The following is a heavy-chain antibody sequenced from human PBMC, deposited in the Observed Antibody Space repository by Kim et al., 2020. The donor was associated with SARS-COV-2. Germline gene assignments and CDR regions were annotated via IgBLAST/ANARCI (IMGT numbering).Heavy chain of an antibody. CDR2: LSGSSDDI. V-gene: IGHV3-11*03. J-gene: IGHJ4*02. CDR3: VRTYDSGYTYYFDH. Sequence: GGSLRHSCAASGFTFSDYYMSWIRQAPGEGLEWVSYLSGSSDDINYADSVRGRFTISRDNAKNSLHLQMNNLRAEDTAVYYCVRTYDSGYTYYFDHWGPGTVVTVSS. D-gene: IGHD6-25*01. CDR1: GFTFSDYY.